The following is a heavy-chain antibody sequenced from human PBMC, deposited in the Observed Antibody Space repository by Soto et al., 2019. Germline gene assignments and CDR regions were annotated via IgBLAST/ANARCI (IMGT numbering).Heavy chain of an antibody. CDR2: ISSSSSYI. CDR1: GFTFSSYS. D-gene: IGHD6-19*01. J-gene: IGHJ4*02. Sequence: EVQLVESGGGLVKPGGSLRLSCAASGFTFSSYSMKWVRQAPGKGLEWVSLISSSSSYIYYADSVKGRFTISRDNAKNSLYLQMNSLRAEDTAVYYCARVGYSSGWLPDYWGKGTLVTVSS. V-gene: IGHV3-21*01. CDR3: ARVGYSSGWLPDY.